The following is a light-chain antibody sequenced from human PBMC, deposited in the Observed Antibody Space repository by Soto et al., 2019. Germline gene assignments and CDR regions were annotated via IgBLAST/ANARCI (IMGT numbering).Light chain of an antibody. CDR3: QQYCSSPPRT. Sequence: EIVLTQSPGILSLSPGERATLSCRASQSVSNDFLAWYQQKPGQAPRLLIYGASTRATDVPDKFSGSGSGANFTLTINRLEPEDFAVYYSQQYCSSPPRTFGQGTKIE. CDR2: GAS. CDR1: QSVSNDF. V-gene: IGKV3-20*01. J-gene: IGKJ1*01.